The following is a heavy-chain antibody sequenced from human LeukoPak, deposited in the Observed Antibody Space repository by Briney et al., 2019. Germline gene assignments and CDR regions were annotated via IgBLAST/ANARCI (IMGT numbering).Heavy chain of an antibody. CDR1: GGSISSSNW. V-gene: IGHV4-4*02. J-gene: IGHJ3*02. CDR3: ALPSGPYAFDI. CDR2: IYRSGST. D-gene: IGHD3-10*01. Sequence: SETLSLTCAVSGGSISSSNWWSWVRQPPGKGLEWIGEIYRSGSTNYNPSLKSRVTISVDKSKNQFSLKLSSVTAADTAVYYCALPSGPYAFDIWGQGTMVTVSS.